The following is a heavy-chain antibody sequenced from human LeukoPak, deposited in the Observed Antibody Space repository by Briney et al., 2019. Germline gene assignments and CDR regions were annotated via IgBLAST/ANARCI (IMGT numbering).Heavy chain of an antibody. J-gene: IGHJ1*01. CDR3: ARGSTDYGDYRVFQH. V-gene: IGHV1-8*02. D-gene: IGHD4-17*01. CDR1: GYTFTGYY. Sequence: GASVKVSCKASGYTFTGYYMHWVRQATGQGLEWMGWMNPNSGNTGYAQKFQGRVTMTRNTSISTAYMELSSLRSGDTAVYYCARGSTDYGDYRVFQHWGQGTLVTVSS. CDR2: MNPNSGNT.